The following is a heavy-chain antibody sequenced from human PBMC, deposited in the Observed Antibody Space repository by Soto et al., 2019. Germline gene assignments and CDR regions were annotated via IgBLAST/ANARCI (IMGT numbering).Heavy chain of an antibody. V-gene: IGHV1-18*01. J-gene: IGHJ4*02. CDR3: ARDRYYDSSGYPDY. Sequence: ASVKVSCKASGYTFTSYGISWVRQAPGQGLEWMGWISAYNGNTNYAQKLQGRVTMTTDTSTSTAYMELRSLRSDDTAVYYCARDRYYDSSGYPDYWGQGTLVTVSS. CDR1: GYTFTSYG. D-gene: IGHD3-22*01. CDR2: ISAYNGNT.